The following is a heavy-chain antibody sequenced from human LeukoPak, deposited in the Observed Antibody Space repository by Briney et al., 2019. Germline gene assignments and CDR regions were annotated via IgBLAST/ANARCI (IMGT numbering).Heavy chain of an antibody. D-gene: IGHD6-6*01. CDR2: INGDGSST. J-gene: IGHJ4*02. CDR1: GFTFSSYW. Sequence: GGSLRLSCAASGFTFSSYWMHWVCQAPGKGLVWVSRINGDGSSTSYADTVKGRFTISRDNAKNTLNLQMNSLRVEDTAVYYCVRGGGYSSSAGDYWGQGSLVTVSS. CDR3: VRGGGYSSSAGDY. V-gene: IGHV3-74*01.